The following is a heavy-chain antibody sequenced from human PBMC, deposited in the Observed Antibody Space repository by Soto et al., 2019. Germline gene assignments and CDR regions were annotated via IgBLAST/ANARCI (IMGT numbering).Heavy chain of an antibody. CDR3: ARGRVVVPAAVMFNCLDP. D-gene: IGHD2-2*01. V-gene: IGHV4-30-2*01. CDR1: GGSFSTYY. J-gene: IGHJ5*02. Sequence: PSETLSLTCVVSGGSFSTYYYNWIRQPPGKGLEWIGYIFHGGSTYYNPSLRSRVTISVDRSRTQFSLKMSSVTAADTAVYYCARGRVVVPAAVMFNCLDPWGQGALVTVSS. CDR2: IFHGGST.